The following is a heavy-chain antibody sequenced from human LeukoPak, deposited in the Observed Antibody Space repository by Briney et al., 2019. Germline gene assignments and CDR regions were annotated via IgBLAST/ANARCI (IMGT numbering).Heavy chain of an antibody. CDR3: VAGTTY. D-gene: IGHD6-19*01. Sequence: GGSLRLSCVASGFTFSDYYMSWIHQAPGKGLEWVSYISSDSSYTNYADSVKGRFTISRDNAKNSLYLQMNSLRAEDTAVYWAVAGTTYWGQGTLVTVSS. V-gene: IGHV3-11*03. J-gene: IGHJ4*02. CDR1: GFTFSDYY. CDR2: ISSDSSYT.